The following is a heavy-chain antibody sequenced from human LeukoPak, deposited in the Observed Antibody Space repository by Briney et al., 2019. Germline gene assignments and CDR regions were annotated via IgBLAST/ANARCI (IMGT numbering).Heavy chain of an antibody. D-gene: IGHD3-3*01. Sequence: SETLSLTCTVSGGSISSYYWSWIRQPAGKGLEWIGRIYTSGSTNYNPSLKSRVTMTVDTSKNQFSLKLSSVTAADTAVYYCARDWPHDFWSLLDAFDIWGQGTMVTVSS. V-gene: IGHV4-4*07. CDR3: ARDWPHDFWSLLDAFDI. CDR1: GGSISSYY. CDR2: IYTSGST. J-gene: IGHJ3*02.